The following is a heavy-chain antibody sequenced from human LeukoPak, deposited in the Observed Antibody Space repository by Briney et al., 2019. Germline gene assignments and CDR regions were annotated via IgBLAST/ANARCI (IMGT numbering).Heavy chain of an antibody. Sequence: QSGGSLRLSCAASGFTFSTYGMHWVRQAPGEGLECVAVISYGGSNKYYADSVKGRFTISRDNSKNTLYLQMNSLRPEDTAVYYWAKRMGPSVGGSDLDYWGRGTRVIVS. J-gene: IGHJ4*02. V-gene: IGHV3-30*18. CDR3: AKRMGPSVGGSDLDY. D-gene: IGHD2-15*01. CDR1: GFTFSTYG. CDR2: ISYGGSNK.